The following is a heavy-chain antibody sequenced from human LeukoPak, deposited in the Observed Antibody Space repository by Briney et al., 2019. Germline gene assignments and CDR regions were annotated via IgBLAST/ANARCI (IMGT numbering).Heavy chain of an antibody. CDR3: AKATGYLL. J-gene: IGHJ4*02. D-gene: IGHD1-14*01. Sequence: GGSLRLSCAASGFTFSSYAMSWVRQAPGKGLEWVSAISNSGGTTYYADSVKGRFTISRDDSENTLYLQMNSLRAEDTAVYYCAKATGYLLWGQGTLVTVSS. CDR1: GFTFSSYA. V-gene: IGHV3-23*01. CDR2: ISNSGGTT.